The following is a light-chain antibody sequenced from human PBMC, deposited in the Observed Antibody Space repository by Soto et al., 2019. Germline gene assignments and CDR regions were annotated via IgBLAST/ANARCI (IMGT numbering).Light chain of an antibody. CDR3: QQYNDWYT. J-gene: IGKJ2*01. Sequence: EIVMTQSPATLSASPGGRATLSCRASLSVSSNLAWYQQKPGQAPRLLIYGASTRATGIPARFSGSGSGTDFTLTISSLQSEDFAVYFCQQYNDWYTFGQGTKLEIK. CDR2: GAS. CDR1: LSVSSN. V-gene: IGKV3-15*01.